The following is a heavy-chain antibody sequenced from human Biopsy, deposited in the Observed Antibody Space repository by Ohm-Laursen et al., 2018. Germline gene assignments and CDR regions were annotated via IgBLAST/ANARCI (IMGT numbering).Heavy chain of an antibody. V-gene: IGHV1-69*13. D-gene: IGHD1/OR15-1a*01. Sequence: GASVKVSCKTSGYTFSNYGINWVRQAPGQGLEWMGGIIGIFRTAHYAQKFQGRVTITADEFMSTAYMELSSLRSEDTAVYYCARGGGYNWNNGWFDPWGQGTLVTVSS. CDR3: ARGGGYNWNNGWFDP. CDR2: IIGIFRTA. CDR1: GYTFSNYG. J-gene: IGHJ5*02.